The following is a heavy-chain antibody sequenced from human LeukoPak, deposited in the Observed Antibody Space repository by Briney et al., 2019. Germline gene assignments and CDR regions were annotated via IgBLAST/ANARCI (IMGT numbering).Heavy chain of an antibody. J-gene: IGHJ6*03. D-gene: IGHD6-13*01. CDR1: GGSISSYY. CDR3: ARDPRHSSSFSRIGYYYYMDV. CDR2: IYYSGST. V-gene: IGHV4-59*01. Sequence: PSQTLSLTCTVSGGSISSYYWSWIRQPPGKGLEGIGYIYYSGSTNYNPSLKSRVTISVDTSKNQFSLKLSSVTAADTAVYYCARDPRHSSSFSRIGYYYYMDVWGKGTTVTVSS.